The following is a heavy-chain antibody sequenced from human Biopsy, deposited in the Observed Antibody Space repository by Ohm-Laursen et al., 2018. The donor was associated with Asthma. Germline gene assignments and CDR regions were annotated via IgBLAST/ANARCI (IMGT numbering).Heavy chain of an antibody. V-gene: IGHV4-39*01. J-gene: IGHJ6*02. CDR3: VRGSSSWHHGPFHYYYGLDV. Sequence: SDTLSLTCSLSSGSGGYMRSGNYYWGWIRQPPGKGLEWIGSIYYSGTTYYNPSLESRVTVSADTSKNQFSLKLTSVTAADTAVYYCVRGSSSWHHGPFHYYYGLDVWGQGTTVTVPS. CDR1: SGSGGYMRSGNYY. D-gene: IGHD6-13*01. CDR2: IYYSGTT.